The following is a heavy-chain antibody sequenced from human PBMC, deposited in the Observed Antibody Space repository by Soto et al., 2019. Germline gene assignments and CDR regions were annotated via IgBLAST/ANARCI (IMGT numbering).Heavy chain of an antibody. CDR1: GFSLSTRGVG. D-gene: IGHD1-20*01. Sequence: QITLKESGPTLVKPTQTLTLTCTFSGFSLSTRGVGVGWIRQPPGKALEWLALIYWDDDKRYSPSLRSRLTITKDPSKNQVVLTTTNMDPVDTATYYCAHIGISTWFAYWGQGTLVTVSS. J-gene: IGHJ4*02. CDR2: IYWDDDK. CDR3: AHIGISTWFAY. V-gene: IGHV2-5*02.